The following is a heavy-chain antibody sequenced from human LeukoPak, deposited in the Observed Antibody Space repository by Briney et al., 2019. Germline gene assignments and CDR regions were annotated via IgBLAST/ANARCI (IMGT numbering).Heavy chain of an antibody. V-gene: IGHV4-31*03. J-gene: IGHJ4*02. CDR2: IYYSGST. CDR3: ARVCTMIVDQDYYFDY. D-gene: IGHD3-22*01. CDR1: GGSISSGGYS. Sequence: PSQTLSLTCTVSGGSISSGGYSWSWLRQHPGKGLEWIGYIYYSGSTYYNPSLKSRVTISVDTSKNQFSLKLSSVTAADTAVYYCARVCTMIVDQDYYFDYWGQGTLVTVSS.